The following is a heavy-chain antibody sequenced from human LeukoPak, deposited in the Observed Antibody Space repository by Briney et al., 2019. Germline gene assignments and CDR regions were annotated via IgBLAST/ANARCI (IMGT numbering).Heavy chain of an antibody. D-gene: IGHD3-10*01. Sequence: SETLSLTCAVYGGSFSGYYWSWIRQPPGKGLEWIGEINHSGSTNYNPSLKSRVTISVDTSKNQFSLKLSSVTAAATAVYYCARGNSNTYYYGSGSRKWYYFDYWGQGTLVTVSS. CDR1: GGSFSGYY. CDR3: ARGNSNTYYYGSGSRKWYYFDY. CDR2: INHSGST. V-gene: IGHV4-34*01. J-gene: IGHJ4*02.